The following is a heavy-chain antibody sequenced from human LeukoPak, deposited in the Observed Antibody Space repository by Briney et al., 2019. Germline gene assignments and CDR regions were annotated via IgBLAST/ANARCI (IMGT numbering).Heavy chain of an antibody. D-gene: IGHD4-17*01. J-gene: IGHJ4*02. CDR3: AIFVSRTYGNDY. Sequence: ASVTVSCKASGYAFTSYYMHWVRQAPGQGLEWMGIINPSGGSTSYAQKFQGRVTMTRDTSTSTVYMELSSLRSEDTAVYYCAIFVSRTYGNDYWGQGTLVTVSS. V-gene: IGHV1-46*01. CDR2: INPSGGST. CDR1: GYAFTSYY.